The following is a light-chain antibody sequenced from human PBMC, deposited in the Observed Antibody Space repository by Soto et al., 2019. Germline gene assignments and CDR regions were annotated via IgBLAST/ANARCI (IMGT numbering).Light chain of an antibody. J-gene: IGKJ4*01. CDR2: GAA. CDR1: QTLTSNY. Sequence: EIVLTQSPATLSLSPGERATLSCRASQTLTSNYLAWYQQKPGQAPRLLIHGAASRATGIPGRFSGSGSGTDFTLTISRLEPEDFAVYYCQQYSDSVLTFGGGTKVEIK. CDR3: QQYSDSVLT. V-gene: IGKV3-20*01.